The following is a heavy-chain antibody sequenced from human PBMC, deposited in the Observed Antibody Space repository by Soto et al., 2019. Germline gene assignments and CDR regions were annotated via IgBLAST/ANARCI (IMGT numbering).Heavy chain of an antibody. J-gene: IGHJ3*02. V-gene: IGHV3-49*03. CDR1: GSSFGDYS. Sequence: PEGSLRLSCTASGSSFGDYSMSWFRQAPGKGLEWVGFIRSKAYGGTTEYAASVKGRFTISRDDSKSIAYLQMNSLKTEDTAVYFCTRAKERITMIVVVINDAFDIWGQGTMVTVSS. CDR3: TRAKERITMIVVVINDAFDI. D-gene: IGHD3-22*01. CDR2: IRSKAYGGTT.